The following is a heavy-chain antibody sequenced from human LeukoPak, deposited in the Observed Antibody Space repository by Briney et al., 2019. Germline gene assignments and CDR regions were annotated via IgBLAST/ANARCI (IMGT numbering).Heavy chain of an antibody. CDR1: GGSISSSSYY. Sequence: SETLSLTCTVSGGSISSSSYYWGWIRQPPGKGLEWIGNIYYSGSTYYNPSLKSRVTISVDTSKNQFSLKLSSVTAADTAMYSCARRLGVGCFDPWGQGTLVTVSS. D-gene: IGHD3-10*01. CDR3: ARRLGVGCFDP. V-gene: IGHV4-39*01. J-gene: IGHJ5*02. CDR2: IYYSGST.